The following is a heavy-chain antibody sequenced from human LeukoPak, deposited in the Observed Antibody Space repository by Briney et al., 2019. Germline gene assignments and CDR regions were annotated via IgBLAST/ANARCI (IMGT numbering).Heavy chain of an antibody. V-gene: IGHV4-38-2*01. D-gene: IGHD3-3*01. Sequence: SETLSLTCAVSGYSISTGYYWGWIRQPPGKGLGWIGSISDSGSTYYNPSLKSRVTISVDTSKNQFSLKLNSVSAADTAVYYCASLSVGLDWRFLGWLFPNWFDPWGQGTLVTVSS. CDR2: ISDSGST. J-gene: IGHJ5*02. CDR3: ASLSVGLDWRFLGWLFPNWFDP. CDR1: GYSISTGYY.